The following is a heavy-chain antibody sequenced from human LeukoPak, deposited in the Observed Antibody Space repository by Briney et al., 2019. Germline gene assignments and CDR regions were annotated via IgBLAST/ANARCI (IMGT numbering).Heavy chain of an antibody. CDR1: GFTFSGYG. J-gene: IGHJ5*02. CDR2: IRYDGSHK. Sequence: PGGSLRLSCVASGFTFSGYGMHWVRQAPGKGLEWVAFIRYDGSHKYNADSVKGRFTISRDNAKNSLYLQVNSLRAEDTAVYYCARAGDTAMVLFYWFDPWGQGTLVTVSS. V-gene: IGHV3-30*02. D-gene: IGHD5-18*01. CDR3: ARAGDTAMVLFYWFDP.